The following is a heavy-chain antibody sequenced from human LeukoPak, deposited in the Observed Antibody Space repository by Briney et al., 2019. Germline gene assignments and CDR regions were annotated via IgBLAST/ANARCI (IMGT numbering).Heavy chain of an antibody. D-gene: IGHD6-13*01. Sequence: GGSLRLSCAASGFTFSSYWMSWVRQAPGKGLEWVANIKQDGSEEYYVDSVKGRFTISRDNAKNSLYLQMNSLRAEDTAVYYCARSGLAAAGSSTGHDAFDIWGQGTMVTVSS. CDR1: GFTFSSYW. J-gene: IGHJ3*02. CDR2: IKQDGSEE. CDR3: ARSGLAAAGSSTGHDAFDI. V-gene: IGHV3-7*01.